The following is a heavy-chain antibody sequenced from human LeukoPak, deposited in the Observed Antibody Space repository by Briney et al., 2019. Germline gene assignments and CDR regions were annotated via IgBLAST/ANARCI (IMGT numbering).Heavy chain of an antibody. J-gene: IGHJ4*02. D-gene: IGHD2-2*01. CDR2: ISGDGTDT. CDR1: GLTFGNYA. CDR3: AKGGHFSFFDF. Sequence: PGGSLRLSCAASGLTFGNYAMTWVRQAPGKGLEWVSTISGDGTDTYYADSVKGRFTISRDNSKNTQSLQMSSLRAEDTAVYYCAKGGHFSFFDFWGQGAPVTVSS. V-gene: IGHV3-23*01.